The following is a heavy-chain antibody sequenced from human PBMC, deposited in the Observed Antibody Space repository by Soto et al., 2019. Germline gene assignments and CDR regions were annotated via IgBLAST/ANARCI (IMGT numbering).Heavy chain of an antibody. D-gene: IGHD2-8*02. J-gene: IGHJ6*02. CDR1: GGTFSSYA. V-gene: IGHV1-69*12. Sequence: QVQLVQSGAEVKKPASSVKVSCKASGGTFSSYAISWVRQAPRQGLEWMGGIIPIFGTADYAQKFQGRVTITADESTSTAYMELSSLRSEDTAVYYCATHWTGVPRYYYGMDVWGQGTTVTVSS. CDR2: IIPIFGTA. CDR3: ATHWTGVPRYYYGMDV.